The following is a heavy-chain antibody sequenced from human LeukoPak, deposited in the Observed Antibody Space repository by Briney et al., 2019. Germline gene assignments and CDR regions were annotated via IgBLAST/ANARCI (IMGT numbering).Heavy chain of an antibody. CDR2: IKPDGSDE. V-gene: IGHV3-7*01. Sequence: GGSLRLSCAASGFTFGSNWRTWVRQAPEKGLEWVAKIKPDGSDEDYVDSVKGRFTISRDNAKNLLYLQMTGLRAEDTAVYYCARNTVAAAGDSWGQGTLVTVSS. D-gene: IGHD6-13*01. CDR1: GFTFGSNW. CDR3: ARNTVAAAGDS. J-gene: IGHJ4*02.